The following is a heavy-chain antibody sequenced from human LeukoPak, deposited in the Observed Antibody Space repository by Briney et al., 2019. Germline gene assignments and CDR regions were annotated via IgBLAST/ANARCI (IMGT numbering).Heavy chain of an antibody. CDR1: GGTFSSYA. CDR2: IIPIFGTA. D-gene: IGHD2-2*01. V-gene: IGHV1-69*13. Sequence: SVKVSCKASGGTFSSYAISWVRQAPGQGLEWMGGIIPIFGTANYAQKFQGRVTITADESTSTAYMELSSLRSEDTAVYYCARGYCSSTSCLNLNWFDPWGQGTLVTVSS. CDR3: ARGYCSSTSCLNLNWFDP. J-gene: IGHJ5*02.